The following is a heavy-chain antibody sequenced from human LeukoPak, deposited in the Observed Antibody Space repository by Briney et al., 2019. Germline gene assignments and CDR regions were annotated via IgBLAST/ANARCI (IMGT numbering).Heavy chain of an antibody. CDR1: GGTFSSYA. CDR3: ASRSDYYDSSGYYGMDV. Sequence: ASVKVSCKASGGTFSSYAISWVRQAPGQGLEWMGGIIPIFGTANYAQKFQGRVTITRDTSASTAYMELSSLRSEDTAVYYCASRSDYYDSSGYYGMDVWGQGTTVTVSS. D-gene: IGHD3-22*01. V-gene: IGHV1-69*05. J-gene: IGHJ6*02. CDR2: IIPIFGTA.